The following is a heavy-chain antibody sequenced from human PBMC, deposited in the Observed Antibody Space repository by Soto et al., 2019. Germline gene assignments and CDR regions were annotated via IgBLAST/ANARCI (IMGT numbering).Heavy chain of an antibody. CDR1: GFTFSSYE. J-gene: IGHJ3*01. CDR3: ARDRGGDVGQFLFPDGFDL. CDR2: IGGSGGTK. V-gene: IGHV3-48*03. D-gene: IGHD3-10*01. Sequence: GGSLRLSCAASGFTFSSYEMNWVRQAPGMGLEWISYIGGSGGTKYSADSVKGRFTISRDNAQNSLYLQMNSLRAEDTAVYYCARDRGGDVGQFLFPDGFDLWGQGTMVTVSS.